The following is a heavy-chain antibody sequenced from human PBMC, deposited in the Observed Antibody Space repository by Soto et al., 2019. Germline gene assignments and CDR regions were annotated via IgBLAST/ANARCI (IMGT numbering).Heavy chain of an antibody. V-gene: IGHV4-34*01. CDR3: ASLWFGGVTVDC. D-gene: IGHD3-10*01. CDR1: GGSFSGYY. Sequence: SETLSLTCAVYGGSFSGYYWSWIRQPPGKGLEWIWEINHSGSTNYNPSLKRRVPISVDTSKKQFSLKLRSVTAADTAVYYCASLWFGGVTVDCWGKGTLVTVS. J-gene: IGHJ4*02. CDR2: INHSGST.